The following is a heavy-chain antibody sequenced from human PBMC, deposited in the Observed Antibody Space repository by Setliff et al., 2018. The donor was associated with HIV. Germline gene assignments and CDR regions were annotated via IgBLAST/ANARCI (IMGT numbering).Heavy chain of an antibody. V-gene: IGHV1-69*05. D-gene: IGHD1-26*01. J-gene: IGHJ4*02. CDR2: IIPTFGTS. CDR1: GGTFSSYG. Sequence: ASVKVSCKASGGTFSSYGISLVRQAPGQGLEWMGRIIPTFGTSTSVQKFQDRVTITTDKSATTVYLEINTLRSEDTATYYCTRDRGWELPHPPFFDSWGQGTLVTVSS. CDR3: TRDRGWELPHPPFFDS.